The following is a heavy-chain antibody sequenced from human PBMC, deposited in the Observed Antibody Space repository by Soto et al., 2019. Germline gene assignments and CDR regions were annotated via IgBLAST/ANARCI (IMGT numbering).Heavy chain of an antibody. CDR1: GGSISSYC. J-gene: IGHJ5*02. D-gene: IGHD6-19*01. CDR3: ARVKAVAGTQWFDP. CDR2: IYYSGST. V-gene: IGHV4-59*01. Sequence: SETLSLTCTVSGGSISSYCWSWIRQPPGKGLEWIGYIYYSGSTNYNPSLKSRVTISVDTSKNQFSLKLSSVTAADTAVYYCARVKAVAGTQWFDPWGQGTLVTVSS.